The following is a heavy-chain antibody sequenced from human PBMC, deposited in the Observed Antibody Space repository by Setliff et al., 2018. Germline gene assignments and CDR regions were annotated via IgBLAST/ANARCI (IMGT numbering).Heavy chain of an antibody. D-gene: IGHD3-3*01. Sequence: GGSLRLSCAASGFTFSSYGMHWVRQAPGKGLEWVAVIWYDGSNKYYADSVKGRFTISRDNSKNTLYLQMNSLRAEDTAVYYCAKDRDVLRFLEWSWGPRNLNYYYYYMDVWGKG. CDR2: IWYDGSNK. CDR3: AKDRDVLRFLEWSWGPRNLNYYYYYMDV. V-gene: IGHV3-30*02. J-gene: IGHJ6*03. CDR1: GFTFSSYG.